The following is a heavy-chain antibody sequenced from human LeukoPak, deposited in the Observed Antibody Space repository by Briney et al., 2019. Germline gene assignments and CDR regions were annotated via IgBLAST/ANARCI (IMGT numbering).Heavy chain of an antibody. J-gene: IGHJ4*02. CDR3: AKDRSRNYDSSGYYDY. CDR1: GFTFSSYG. Sequence: GGSLRLSCAASGFTFSSYGMHWVRQAPGKGLEWVAFIRYDGSNKYYADSVKGRFTISRDNSKNTLYLQMNSLRAEDTAVYYCAKDRSRNYDSSGYYDYWGQGTLVTVSS. V-gene: IGHV3-30*02. CDR2: IRYDGSNK. D-gene: IGHD3-22*01.